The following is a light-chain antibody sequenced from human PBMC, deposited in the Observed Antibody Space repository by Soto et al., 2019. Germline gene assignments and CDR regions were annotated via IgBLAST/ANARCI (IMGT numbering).Light chain of an antibody. CDR1: SSDVGSYNY. J-gene: IGLJ1*01. V-gene: IGLV2-14*01. Sequence: QSVPSHPAAVSATRGQSITNYCTGTSSDVGSYNYVSWYQQNPVKAPKLMIYDVTNRPSGVSDRFSGSKSGNTASLTISGLQAEDEADYYCSSYTSSSTPYVFGTGTKVPVL. CDR3: SSYTSSSTPYV. CDR2: DVT.